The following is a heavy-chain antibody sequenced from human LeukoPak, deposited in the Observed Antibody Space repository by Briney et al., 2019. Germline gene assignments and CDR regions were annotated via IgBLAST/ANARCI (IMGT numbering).Heavy chain of an antibody. V-gene: IGHV3-7*01. CDR2: IKQDGSEK. CDR3: ARVYGYSSGWLHYYDSSGYSHFDY. CDR1: GFTFSSYW. Sequence: GGSLRLSCAASGFTFSSYWMSWVRQAPGKGLEWVANIKQDGSEKYYVDSVKGRFTISRDNAKNSLYLQMNSLGAEDTAVYYCARVYGYSSGWLHYYDSSGYSHFDYWGQGTLVTVSS. D-gene: IGHD3-22*01. J-gene: IGHJ4*02.